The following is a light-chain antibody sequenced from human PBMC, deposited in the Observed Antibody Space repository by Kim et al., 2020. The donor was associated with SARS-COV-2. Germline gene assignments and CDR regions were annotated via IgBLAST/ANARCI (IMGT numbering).Light chain of an antibody. CDR3: QVWDSSSDHPV. J-gene: IGLJ2*01. Sequence: SYELTQPPSVSVAPGKTAMITCGGNNIGSKSVHWYQQKPGQAPVMVIYYDSDRPSGIPERFSGSNSGNTATLTISRVEAGDEADYYCQVWDSSSDHPVFGGGTSLTVL. CDR2: YDS. CDR1: NIGSKS. V-gene: IGLV3-21*04.